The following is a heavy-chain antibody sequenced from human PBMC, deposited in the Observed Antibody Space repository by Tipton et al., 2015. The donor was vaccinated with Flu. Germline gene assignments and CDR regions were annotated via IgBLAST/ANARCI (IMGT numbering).Heavy chain of an antibody. J-gene: IGHJ5*02. CDR1: GFSLSTSGVG. CDR2: IYWDDGT. Sequence: LVKPSQTLTLTCTFSGFSLSTSGVGVGWIRQPPGKALEWLALIYWDDGTRYRPSLRNRLTITKDTSTNQVVLTMTNMDPVDTATYFCAYSPPFLVVPDDILRWFDPWGQGILVTVSS. V-gene: IGHV2-5*02. CDR3: AYSPPFLVVPDDILRWFDP. D-gene: IGHD2-2*01.